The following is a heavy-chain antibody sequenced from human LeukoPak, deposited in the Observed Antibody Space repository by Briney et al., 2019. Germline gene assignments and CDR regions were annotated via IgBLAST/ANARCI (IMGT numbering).Heavy chain of an antibody. CDR3: ARDGPERRDDY. Sequence: GGSLRLSCAASGFTVSSNYMSWVRQAPGKGLEWVSAISGSGGSTYYADSVKGRFTISRDNSKNTLYLQMNSLRAEDTAVYYCARDGPERRDDYWGQGTLVTVSS. J-gene: IGHJ4*02. CDR2: ISGSGGST. D-gene: IGHD1-14*01. V-gene: IGHV3-23*01. CDR1: GFTVSSNY.